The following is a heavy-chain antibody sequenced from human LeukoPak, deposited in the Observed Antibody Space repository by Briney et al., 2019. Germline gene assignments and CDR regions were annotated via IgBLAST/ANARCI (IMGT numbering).Heavy chain of an antibody. J-gene: IGHJ4*02. V-gene: IGHV1-2*02. Sequence: ASVKVSCKSSGYTFTVYYMHWVRQAPGQGLEWMGWINPNSGDTKCAQKFQGRVTMTRDTSIGTAYMELSRLTSDDTAVCYCARSQIPDFWGQGTLVTVSS. CDR2: INPNSGDT. CDR3: ARSQIPDF. CDR1: GYTFTVYY. D-gene: IGHD2-21*01.